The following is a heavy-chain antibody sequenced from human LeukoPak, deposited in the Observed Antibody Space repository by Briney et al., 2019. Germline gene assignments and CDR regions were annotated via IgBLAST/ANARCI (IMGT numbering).Heavy chain of an antibody. CDR2: ISWNSGSI. J-gene: IGHJ6*02. CDR3: AKATGGIYYYYYYGMDV. V-gene: IGHV3-9*03. Sequence: PGGSLRLSCAASGFTFDDYAMHWVRQAPGKGLEWVSGISWNSGSIGYADSVKGRFTISRDNAKNSLYLQMNSLRAEDMALYYCAKATGGIYYYYYYGMDVWGQGTTVTVSS. CDR1: GFTFDDYA.